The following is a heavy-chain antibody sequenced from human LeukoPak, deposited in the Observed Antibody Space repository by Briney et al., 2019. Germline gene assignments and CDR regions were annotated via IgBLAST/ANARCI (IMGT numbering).Heavy chain of an antibody. D-gene: IGHD3-10*01. CDR1: GYTFTSYY. V-gene: IGHV1-46*01. CDR3: ARGPYGSGSYYNRLFDY. J-gene: IGHJ4*02. CDR2: INPSGGST. Sequence: ASVKVSCKASGYTFTSYYMHWVRQAPGQGPEWMGIINPSGGSTSYAQKFQGRVTMTRDTSTSTVYMEPSSLRSEDTAVYYCARGPYGSGSYYNRLFDYWGQGTLVTVSS.